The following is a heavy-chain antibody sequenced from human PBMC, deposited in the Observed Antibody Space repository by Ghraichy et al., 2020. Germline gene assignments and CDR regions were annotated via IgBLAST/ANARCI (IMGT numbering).Heavy chain of an antibody. V-gene: IGHV3-30*18. Sequence: GGSLRLSCAASGFTFSSYGMHWVRQAPGKGLEWVAVISYDGSNKYYADSVKGRFTISRDNSKNTLYLQMNSLRAEDTAVYYCAKGLVTAIRRPVGYYYYYGMDVWGQGTTVTVSS. CDR1: GFTFSSYG. D-gene: IGHD2-21*02. CDR2: ISYDGSNK. CDR3: AKGLVTAIRRPVGYYYYYGMDV. J-gene: IGHJ6*02.